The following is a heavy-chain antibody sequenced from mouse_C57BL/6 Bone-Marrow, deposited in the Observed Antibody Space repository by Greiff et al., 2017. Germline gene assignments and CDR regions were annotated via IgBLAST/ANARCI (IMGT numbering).Heavy chain of an antibody. CDR1: GYAFTNYL. Sequence: VQLQQSGAELVRPGTSVKVSCKASGYAFTNYLIEWVKQRPGQGLEWIGVINPGSGGTNNNEKFKGKATLTADKSSSTAYMQLSSLTSEDSAVYFCARRDWDVVDYWGQGTTLTVSS. D-gene: IGHD4-1*01. CDR3: ARRDWDVVDY. CDR2: INPGSGGT. V-gene: IGHV1-54*01. J-gene: IGHJ2*01.